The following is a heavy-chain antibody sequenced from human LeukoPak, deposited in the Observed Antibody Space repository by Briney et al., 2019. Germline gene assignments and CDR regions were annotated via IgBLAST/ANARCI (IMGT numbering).Heavy chain of an antibody. CDR3: ARGPTYYYDSSGYSFFFQH. D-gene: IGHD3-22*01. J-gene: IGHJ1*01. V-gene: IGHV4-34*01. CDR1: GGSFSGYY. CDR2: INHSGST. Sequence: PAETLSLTCAVYGGSFSGYYWSWVRQPPGKGLEWVGEINHSGSTNYNPSRKRGSTISVDTSKNQFSLQLSSVTAPDTAVYYCARGPTYYYDSSGYSFFFQHWGQGTLVTVSS.